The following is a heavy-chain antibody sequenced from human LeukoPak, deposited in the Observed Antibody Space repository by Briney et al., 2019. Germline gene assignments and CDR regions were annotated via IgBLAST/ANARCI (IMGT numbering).Heavy chain of an antibody. D-gene: IGHD6-13*01. CDR2: IYYSGST. J-gene: IGHJ4*02. V-gene: IGHV4-61*01. CDR3: ARKGGSQAAFDY. Sequence: SETLSLTCTVSGYSISSGYYWGWIRQPPGKGLEWIGYIYYSGSTNYNPSLKSRVTISVDRSKNQFSLKLSSVTAADTAVYYCARKGGSQAAFDYWGQGTLVTVSS. CDR1: GYSISSGYY.